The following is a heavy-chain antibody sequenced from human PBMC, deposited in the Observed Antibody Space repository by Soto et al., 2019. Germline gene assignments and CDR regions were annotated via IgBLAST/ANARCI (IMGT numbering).Heavy chain of an antibody. CDR3: AREPADSGNWFDP. J-gene: IGHJ5*02. D-gene: IGHD2-21*01. CDR1: GYTFTSYD. Sequence: QVQLVQSGAEVKKPGASVRVSCKASGYTFTSYDINWVRQATGQALEWMGWMNPNSGSTGYAQKFQSRITLTRDNSESTAYMKLSSLRSDDTAVYYCAREPADSGNWFDPWGQGTLVTVSS. V-gene: IGHV1-8*01. CDR2: MNPNSGST.